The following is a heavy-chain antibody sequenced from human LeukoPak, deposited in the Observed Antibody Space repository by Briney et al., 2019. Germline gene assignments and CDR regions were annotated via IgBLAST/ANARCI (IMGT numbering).Heavy chain of an antibody. CDR1: GFTFKKYW. CDR2: IKEDGSET. D-gene: IGHD3-9*01. CDR3: ARDEYDILTDYDY. Sequence: GESLRLSCAASGFTFKKYWMNWVRQVPGKGLECLANIKEDGSETYYADSVKGRFTISRDNPKNLLFLQTNSLRAEDTAVYYCARDEYDILTDYDYWGQGILVTVSS. V-gene: IGHV3-7*01. J-gene: IGHJ4*02.